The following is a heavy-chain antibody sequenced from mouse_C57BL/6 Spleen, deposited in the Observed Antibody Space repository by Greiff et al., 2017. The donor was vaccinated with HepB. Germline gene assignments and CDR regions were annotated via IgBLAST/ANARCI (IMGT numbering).Heavy chain of an antibody. J-gene: IGHJ1*03. CDR2: INPSTGGT. V-gene: IGHV1-42*01. CDR3: ARLGYYSNYYWYFDV. CDR1: GYSFTGYY. Sequence: EVQLQQSGPELVKPGASVKISCKASGYSFTGYYMNWVKQSPEKSLEWIGEINPSTGGTTYNQKFKAKATLTVDKSSSTAYMQLKSLTSEDSAVYYCARLGYYSNYYWYFDVWGTGTTVTVSS. D-gene: IGHD2-5*01.